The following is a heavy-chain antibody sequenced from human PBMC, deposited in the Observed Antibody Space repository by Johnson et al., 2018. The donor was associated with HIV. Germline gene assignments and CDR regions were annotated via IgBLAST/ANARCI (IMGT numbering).Heavy chain of an antibody. CDR2: IKSKTDGGTT. V-gene: IGHV3-15*01. CDR1: GFTFSNAW. J-gene: IGHJ3*02. D-gene: IGHD2-15*01. CDR3: TTGDCSGGSCHAFDI. Sequence: VQLVESGGGLVKPGGSLRLSCAASGFTFSNAWMSWVRQAPGKGLEWVGRIKSKTDGGTTDYAAPVKGRCTISRDDSINTVYLQMNSLKSEDMAVYYCTTGDCSGGSCHAFDIWGQGTMVTVSS.